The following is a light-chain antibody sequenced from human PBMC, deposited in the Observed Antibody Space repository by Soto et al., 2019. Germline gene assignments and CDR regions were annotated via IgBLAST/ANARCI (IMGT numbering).Light chain of an antibody. CDR2: DVS. V-gene: IGLV2-14*01. CDR1: SSDVGGYNY. J-gene: IGLJ1*01. Sequence: QSALTQPASVSGSPGQSITISCTGTSSDVGGYNYVSWYQQHPGKAPQLMIYDVSNRPSGVANRFSGSKSRNTASLTISGLQAEDEADYYCNSYTSSSTYVFGTGTKLTVL. CDR3: NSYTSSSTYV.